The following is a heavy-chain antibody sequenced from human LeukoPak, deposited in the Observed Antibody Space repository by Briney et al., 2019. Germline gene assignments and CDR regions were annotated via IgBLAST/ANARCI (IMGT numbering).Heavy chain of an antibody. Sequence: PGRSLRLSCAVTGFTFSSHAMSWVRQAPGKGLEWVSGISGSGGSTYYADSVKGRFTISRDNSKNTLYLQMISLNAEDTAVYYCAKSRGIAVAGTSDYWGQGTLVTVSS. CDR1: GFTFSSHA. CDR3: AKSRGIAVAGTSDY. CDR2: ISGSGGST. D-gene: IGHD6-19*01. V-gene: IGHV3-23*01. J-gene: IGHJ4*02.